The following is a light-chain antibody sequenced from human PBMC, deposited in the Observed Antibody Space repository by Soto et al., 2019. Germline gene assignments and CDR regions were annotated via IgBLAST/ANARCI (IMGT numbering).Light chain of an antibody. CDR1: QRISNS. V-gene: IGKV1-39*01. CDR3: QQSYSSPQMYT. Sequence: DIQMTQSPSSLSASVGDRVTITCRASQRISNSLNWYQQKPGKAPDLLIYAASNLQSGVPSRFSVSGSGTDFTITIISLQPEDFATYYCQQSYSSPQMYTFGQGTKLEMK. CDR2: AAS. J-gene: IGKJ2*01.